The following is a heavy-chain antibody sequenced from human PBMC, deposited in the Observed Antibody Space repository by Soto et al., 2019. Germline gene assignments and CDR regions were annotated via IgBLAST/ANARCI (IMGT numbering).Heavy chain of an antibody. D-gene: IGHD3-10*01. CDR3: KRDISRPGNYMNDAFRI. CDR2: IWYDGYTK. V-gene: IGHV3-33*01. CDR1: GFTFRGSG. Sequence: QVPLVESGGGVVQPGRSLTLSCAVSGFTFRGSGLHWVRQAPGKGLEWVAVIWYDGYTKYYADSVKGRFIISRDSSKNTLYLQMDSLRAEDTAVYYCKRDISRPGNYMNDAFRIWGQGTKVTVSS. J-gene: IGHJ3*02.